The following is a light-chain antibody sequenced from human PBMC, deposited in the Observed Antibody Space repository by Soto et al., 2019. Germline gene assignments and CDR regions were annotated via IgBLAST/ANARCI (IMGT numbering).Light chain of an antibody. V-gene: IGKV1-5*01. Sequence: DIQMTQSPSTLSASVGDRVTITCRASQSISSWLAWYQQKPGKAPKLLIYDASSLESGVPSRFSGSGSGTEFAPTISSLQPDAFTTYYCQQYNSYWTFGQGTKVEIK. CDR2: DAS. CDR3: QQYNSYWT. J-gene: IGKJ1*01. CDR1: QSISSW.